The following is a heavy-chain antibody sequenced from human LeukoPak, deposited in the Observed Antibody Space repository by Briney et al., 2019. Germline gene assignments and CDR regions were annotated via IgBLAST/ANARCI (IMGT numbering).Heavy chain of an antibody. J-gene: IGHJ4*02. CDR3: ARDQMDWDSSGYYYVY. Sequence: GASVKVSCKASGYTFNNYGISWVRQAPGQGLEWMGWIIAYNGNTNYAQKLQGRVTMTTDTSTSTAYMELRSLRSDDTAVYYCARDQMDWDSSGYYYVYWGQGTLVTVSS. CDR1: GYTFNNYG. CDR2: IIAYNGNT. V-gene: IGHV1-18*01. D-gene: IGHD3-22*01.